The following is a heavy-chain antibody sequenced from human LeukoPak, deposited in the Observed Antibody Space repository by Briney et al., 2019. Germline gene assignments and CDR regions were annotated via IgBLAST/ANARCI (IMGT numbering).Heavy chain of an antibody. V-gene: IGHV5-51*01. J-gene: IGHJ6*03. CDR1: GYSFTSYW. CDR2: IYPGDSDT. D-gene: IGHD6-13*01. Sequence: GESLKISCKGSGYSFTSYWIGWVRQMPGKGLEWMGIIYPGDSDTRYSPSFQGQVTISADKSISTAYLQWSSLKASDTAMYYCARHLPHVSSWYGNYYYYMDVWGKGTTVTISS. CDR3: ARHLPHVSSWYGNYYYYMDV.